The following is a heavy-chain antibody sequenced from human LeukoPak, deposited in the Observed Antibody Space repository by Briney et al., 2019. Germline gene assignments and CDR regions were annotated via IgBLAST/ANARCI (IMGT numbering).Heavy chain of an antibody. CDR2: INPSGGST. V-gene: IGHV1-46*01. CDR3: ARGGSMTTFYYYYYMDI. CDR1: GYTFTSYY. J-gene: IGHJ6*03. Sequence: GASVKVSCKASGYTFTSYYMHWVRQAPGQGLEWMGIINPSGGSTSYAQKLQGRVTMTRDTSTSTVYMELRSLTSDDTAVYYCARGGSMTTFYYYYYMDIWGKGTTVTDSS. D-gene: IGHD4-11*01.